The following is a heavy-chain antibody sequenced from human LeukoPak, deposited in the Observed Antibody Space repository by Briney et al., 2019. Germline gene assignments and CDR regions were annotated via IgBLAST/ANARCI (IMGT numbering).Heavy chain of an antibody. V-gene: IGHV4-4*02. CDR3: ARERGDYDGFDY. J-gene: IGHJ4*02. CDR1: GGSISSDDW. CDR2: VFHTGST. Sequence: KPSETLSLTCAVSGGSISSDDWWTWVRQPPGEGLEWIGEVFHTGSTNYNPSLKSRVTISVDKSKNQFSLRLKSVTAADTAVYYCARERGDYDGFDYWGQGTLVTVSS. D-gene: IGHD4-23*01.